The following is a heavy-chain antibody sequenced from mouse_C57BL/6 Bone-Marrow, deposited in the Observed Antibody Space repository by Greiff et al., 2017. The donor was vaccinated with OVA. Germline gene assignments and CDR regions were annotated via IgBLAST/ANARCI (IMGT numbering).Heavy chain of an antibody. Sequence: VQLQQSGAELVKPGASVKLSYTASGFNIKDYYMHWVKQRTEQGLEWIGRIDPEDGETKYAPKFQGKATITADTSSNTAYLQLSSLTSEDTAVYYCARYGSRTYWGQGTLVTVSA. CDR2: IDPEDGET. CDR1: GFNIKDYY. V-gene: IGHV14-2*01. D-gene: IGHD1-1*01. CDR3: ARYGSRTY. J-gene: IGHJ3*01.